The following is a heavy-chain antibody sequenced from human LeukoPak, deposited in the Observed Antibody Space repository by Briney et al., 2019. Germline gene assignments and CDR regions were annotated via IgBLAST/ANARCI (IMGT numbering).Heavy chain of an antibody. J-gene: IGHJ5*02. D-gene: IGHD6-13*01. V-gene: IGHV3-73*01. CDR2: IRSKPNNYAT. Sequence: GGSLKLSCPASGFTFSGAAMHWVRQASGKGPEWVGHIRSKPNNYATAYAASVKGRFTISRDDSKNTAYLQMNSLKIEDTAVYYCTRPLGAAAGTYFDPWGQGTLVTVSS. CDR3: TRPLGAAAGTYFDP. CDR1: GFTFSGAA.